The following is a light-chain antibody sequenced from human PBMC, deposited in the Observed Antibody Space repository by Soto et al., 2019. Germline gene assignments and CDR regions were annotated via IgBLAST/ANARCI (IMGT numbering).Light chain of an antibody. J-gene: IGKJ1*01. CDR2: GAS. V-gene: IGKV3-15*01. CDR1: QSVDIN. Sequence: EIVLTQSPATLSVSPGERVTLSCRASQSVDINLAWYQQKPGQPPRLLIYGASTRATDMSGTFSGRGSGTEFTLTISSLRPEDFAVYYWQQYRSWPRTFGQGTKVEMK. CDR3: QQYRSWPRT.